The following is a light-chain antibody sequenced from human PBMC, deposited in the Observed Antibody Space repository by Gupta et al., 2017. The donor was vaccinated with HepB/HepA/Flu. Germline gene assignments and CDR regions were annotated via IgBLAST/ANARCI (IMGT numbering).Light chain of an antibody. CDR1: ENIGIN. CDR2: GAS. V-gene: IGKV3-15*01. J-gene: IGKJ3*01. Sequence: EIVMTQSPATLSVSPGEGVTLSCRASENIGINLAWYQQKVGQPPRLLIYGASTRATGIPARFSGSGSGTEFTLTISSLQSEDFVVYFCQHYNQWPFSFGHGSKVDIK. CDR3: QHYNQWPFS.